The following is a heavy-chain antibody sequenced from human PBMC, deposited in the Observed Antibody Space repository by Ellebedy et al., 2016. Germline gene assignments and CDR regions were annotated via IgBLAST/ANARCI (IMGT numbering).Heavy chain of an antibody. D-gene: IGHD3-3*01. J-gene: IGHJ5*02. CDR3: AATKETYYDFWSGYNGINNWFDP. CDR1: GFTFSSYW. V-gene: IGHV3-74*01. CDR2: INGDGSST. Sequence: GGSLRLSCAASGFTFSSYWMHWVRQAPGKGLVWVSRINGDGSSTSYADSVKGRFTISRDNAKNTLYLQMNSLRAEDTAVYYCAATKETYYDFWSGYNGINNWFDPWGQGTLVTVSS.